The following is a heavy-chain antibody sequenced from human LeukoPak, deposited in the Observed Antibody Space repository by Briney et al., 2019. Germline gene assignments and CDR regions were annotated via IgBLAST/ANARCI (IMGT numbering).Heavy chain of an antibody. CDR2: INHSGST. CDR1: GGSFSGYY. CDR3: ARDPGLEAFDI. Sequence: PSETLSLTCAVYGGSFSGYYWSWIRQPPGKGLEWIGEINHSGSTYYNPSLKSRVTISVDRSKNQFSLKLSSVTAADTAVYYCARDPGLEAFDIWGQGTMVTVSS. D-gene: IGHD3-3*01. J-gene: IGHJ3*02. V-gene: IGHV4-34*01.